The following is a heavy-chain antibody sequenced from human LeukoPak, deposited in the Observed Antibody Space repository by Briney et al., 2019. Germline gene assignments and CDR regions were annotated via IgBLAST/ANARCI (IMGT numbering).Heavy chain of an antibody. CDR2: ISGSGGRT. Sequence: GGSLRLSCAASGFTFNNFAMTWVRQAPGKGLEWVSTISGSGGRTYYADSVQGRFTISRDNSKNTLYLQMNSLRGEATAVYYCAKDLSTSNSPAWGYYYKYGMDVWGQGTTVTVSS. V-gene: IGHV3-23*01. CDR3: AKDLSTSNSPAWGYYYKYGMDV. J-gene: IGHJ6*02. D-gene: IGHD3-16*01. CDR1: GFTFNNFA.